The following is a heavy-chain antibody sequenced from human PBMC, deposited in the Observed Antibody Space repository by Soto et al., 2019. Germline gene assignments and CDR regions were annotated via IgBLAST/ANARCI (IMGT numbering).Heavy chain of an antibody. J-gene: IGHJ4*02. CDR3: ARTYYYDSSGYLAFDFDY. D-gene: IGHD3-22*01. CDR2: IYYSGST. Sequence: SATLSLTCTLPVCSISSYYWSWIRQPPGKGLEWIGYIYYSGSTNYNPSLKSRVTISVDTSKNQFSLKLSSVTAADTAVYYCARTYYYDSSGYLAFDFDYWGQGTLVTVS. CDR1: VCSISSYY. V-gene: IGHV4-59*08.